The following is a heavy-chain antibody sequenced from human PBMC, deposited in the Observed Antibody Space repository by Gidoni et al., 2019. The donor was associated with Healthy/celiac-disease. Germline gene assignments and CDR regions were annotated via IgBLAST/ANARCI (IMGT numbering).Heavy chain of an antibody. CDR1: GYPFTSYD. Sequence: QVQLVQSGAEVKKPGASVKVSCQASGYPFTSYDINWVRQATGQGLEWMGWMNPNSGNTGYAQKFQGRVTMTRNTSISTAYMELSSLRSEDTAVYYCARGVWYDFWSGYTFDYWGQGTLVTVSS. D-gene: IGHD3-3*01. J-gene: IGHJ4*02. CDR2: MNPNSGNT. CDR3: ARGVWYDFWSGYTFDY. V-gene: IGHV1-8*01.